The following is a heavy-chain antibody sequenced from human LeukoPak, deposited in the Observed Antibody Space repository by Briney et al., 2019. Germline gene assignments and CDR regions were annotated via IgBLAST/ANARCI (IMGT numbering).Heavy chain of an antibody. V-gene: IGHV3-30*14. CDR1: GFTFSSCA. Sequence: GGSLRLSCAASGFTFSSCAMHWVRQAPGKGLEWVAVISYDGSNKYYADSVKGRFTISRDNSKNTLYLQMNSLRAEDTAVYYCARDPDPYESSGLRAFDIWGQGTMVTVSS. CDR2: ISYDGSNK. D-gene: IGHD3-22*01. J-gene: IGHJ3*02. CDR3: ARDPDPYESSGLRAFDI.